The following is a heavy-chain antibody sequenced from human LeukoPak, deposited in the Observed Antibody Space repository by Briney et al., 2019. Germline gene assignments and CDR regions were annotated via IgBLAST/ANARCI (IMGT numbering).Heavy chain of an antibody. Sequence: SETLSLTCAVYGGSFSGYYWSWIRQPPGKGLEWIGEINHSGSTNYNPSLKSRVTISVDTSKNQFSLKLSSVTAADTAVYYCAKGYYDFWSSYRFDYWGQGTLVTVSS. CDR3: AKGYYDFWSSYRFDY. V-gene: IGHV4-34*01. CDR1: GGSFSGYY. CDR2: INHSGST. J-gene: IGHJ4*02. D-gene: IGHD3-3*01.